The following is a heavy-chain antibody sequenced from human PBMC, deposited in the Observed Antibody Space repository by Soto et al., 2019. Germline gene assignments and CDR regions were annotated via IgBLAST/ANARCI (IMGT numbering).Heavy chain of an antibody. D-gene: IGHD3-22*01. CDR2: IYSGGST. Sequence: ESGGGLIQPGGSLRLSCAASGFTVSSNYMSWVRQAPGKGLEWVSVIYSGGSTYYADSVKGRFTISRDNSKNTLYLQMNSLRAEDTAVYYCARGHVSPYDSSGYYLSYWGQGTLVTVSS. J-gene: IGHJ4*02. V-gene: IGHV3-53*01. CDR3: ARGHVSPYDSSGYYLSY. CDR1: GFTVSSNY.